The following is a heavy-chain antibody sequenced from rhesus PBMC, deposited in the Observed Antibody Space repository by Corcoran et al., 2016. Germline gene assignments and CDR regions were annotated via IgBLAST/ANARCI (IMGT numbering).Heavy chain of an antibody. V-gene: IGHV4-106*01. CDR3: ARTVTTFFYGLDS. CDR2: SYGSGGGT. J-gene: IGHJ6*01. D-gene: IGHD4-23*01. CDR1: GGSISDDYY. Sequence: QLQLQESGPGLVKPSETLSLTCAVSGGSISDDYYWSWIRQPPGKGLEWIGYSYGSGGGTNYNPPLKNPVTISIDTSKNQFSLKLSSVTAADTAVYYCARTVTTFFYGLDSWGQGVVVTVSS.